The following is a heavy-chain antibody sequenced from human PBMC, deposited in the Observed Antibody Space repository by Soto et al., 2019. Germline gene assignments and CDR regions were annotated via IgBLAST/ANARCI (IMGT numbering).Heavy chain of an antibody. CDR3: ARDGSGSYYNPRKGGHVDGKFDY. CDR1: GYTFTSYY. D-gene: IGHD3-10*01. V-gene: IGHV1-46*01. Sequence: ASVKVSCKASGYTFTSYYMHWVRQAPGQGLEWMGIINPSGGSTSYAQKFQGRVTMTRDTSTSTVYMELSSLRSEDTAVYYCARDGSGSYYNPRKGGHVDGKFDYWGQGTLVTVSS. J-gene: IGHJ4*02. CDR2: INPSGGST.